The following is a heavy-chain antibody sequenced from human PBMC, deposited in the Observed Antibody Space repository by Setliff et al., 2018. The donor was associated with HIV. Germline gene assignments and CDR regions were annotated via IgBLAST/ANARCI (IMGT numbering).Heavy chain of an antibody. Sequence: GGSLKISCKGSGYSFSNYWLGWVCQMPGKGLEFMGIIYPGYSETRYNPSFQGQVSISFDKSSSTAYLQWSSLRASDTAMSYCATRPNFGASDAFDIWGQGTMVTVSS. J-gene: IGHJ3*02. CDR2: IYPGYSET. D-gene: IGHD3-10*01. V-gene: IGHV5-51*01. CDR1: GYSFSNYW. CDR3: ATRPNFGASDAFDI.